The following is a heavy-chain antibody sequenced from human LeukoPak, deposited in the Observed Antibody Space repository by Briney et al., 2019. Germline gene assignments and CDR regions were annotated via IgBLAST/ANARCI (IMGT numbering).Heavy chain of an antibody. D-gene: IGHD3-10*01. J-gene: IGHJ4*02. CDR1: GYMFTGYY. V-gene: IGHV1-2*02. CDR3: ARGITMVRGVIYFDY. Sequence: GASVKVSCKASGYMFTGYYMHWVRQAPGQGLEWMGWINPNSGGTNYAQKFQGRVTMTRDTSISTAYMDLNRLRSDDTAVYYCARGITMVRGVIYFDYWGQGTLVTVSS. CDR2: INPNSGGT.